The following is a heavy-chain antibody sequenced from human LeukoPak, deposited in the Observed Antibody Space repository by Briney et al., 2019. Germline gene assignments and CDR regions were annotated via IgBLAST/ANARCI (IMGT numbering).Heavy chain of an antibody. Sequence: GASVKVSCKASGYTFTSYGISWVRQAPGQGLEWMGWISAYNGNTNYAQKLQGRVTMTTDTSTSTAYMELRSLRSDDTAVYYCARERDYYDSSGYHSWGQGTLVTVSS. CDR3: ARERDYYDSSGYHS. J-gene: IGHJ4*02. V-gene: IGHV1-18*01. CDR1: GYTFTSYG. D-gene: IGHD3-22*01. CDR2: ISAYNGNT.